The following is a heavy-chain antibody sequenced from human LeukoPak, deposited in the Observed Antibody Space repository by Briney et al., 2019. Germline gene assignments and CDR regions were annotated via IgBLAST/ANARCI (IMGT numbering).Heavy chain of an antibody. CDR3: VRDSRYGSGWFEDGLDF. V-gene: IGHV4-59*02. D-gene: IGHD6-13*01. Sequence: SETLSLTCTVSGDSVRSYYWSWIRQPPGQGLEWLGHINDRGSTNYSPSLQGRVTISIDTSKNQFSLKVNSVTAADTAVYYCVRDSRYGSGWFEDGLDFWGQGTTVTVSS. CDR2: INDRGST. J-gene: IGHJ6*02. CDR1: GDSVRSYY.